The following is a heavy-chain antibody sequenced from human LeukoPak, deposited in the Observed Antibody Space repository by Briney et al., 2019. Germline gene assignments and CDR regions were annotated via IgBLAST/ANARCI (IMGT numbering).Heavy chain of an antibody. V-gene: IGHV4-34*01. J-gene: IGHJ5*02. CDR1: GGTFTSYY. Sequence: SETLSLTCAVYGGTFTSYYYWTWMRQSPGKGLEWVGEVDHSGNTHFNPSLQSRVTISADTSKNQFSLKVRPVTAADTAVYYCARRVIMSAAGVPDTWLDPWGQGILVTVSS. CDR3: ARRVIMSAAGVPDTWLDP. D-gene: IGHD2-8*01. CDR2: VDHSGNT.